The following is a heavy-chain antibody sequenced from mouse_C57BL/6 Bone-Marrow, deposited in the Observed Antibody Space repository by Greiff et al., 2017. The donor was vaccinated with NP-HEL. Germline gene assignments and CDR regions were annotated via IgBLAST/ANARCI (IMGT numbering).Heavy chain of an antibody. D-gene: IGHD2-4*01. CDR2: IRNKANGYTT. Sequence: EVKLVESGGGLVQPGGSLSLSCAASGFTFTDYYMSWVRQPPGKALAWLGFIRNKANGYTTEYSASVKGRFTFSRDNSKSILYLQMNAVRADDNSTYCCARYNGLPAWFAYWSQGTLVTVSA. V-gene: IGHV7-3*01. J-gene: IGHJ3*01. CDR1: GFTFTDYY. CDR3: ARYNGLPAWFAY.